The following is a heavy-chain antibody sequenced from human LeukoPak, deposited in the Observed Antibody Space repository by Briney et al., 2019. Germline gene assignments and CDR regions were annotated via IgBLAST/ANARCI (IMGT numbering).Heavy chain of an antibody. D-gene: IGHD1-26*01. CDR2: IRYDGSNK. CDR1: GFTFSSYG. Sequence: SGGSLRLPCAASGFTFSSYGMHWVRQAPGKGLEWVAFIRYDGSNKYYADSVKGRFTISRDNSKNTLYLQMNSLRAEDTAVYYCAKVRWDHGELLLALDYWGQGTLVTVSS. J-gene: IGHJ4*02. CDR3: AKVRWDHGELLLALDY. V-gene: IGHV3-30*02.